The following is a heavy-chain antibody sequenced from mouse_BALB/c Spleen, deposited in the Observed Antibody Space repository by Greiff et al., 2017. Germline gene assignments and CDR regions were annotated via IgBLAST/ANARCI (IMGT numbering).Heavy chain of an antibody. V-gene: IGHV4-1*02. CDR1: GFAFSRYW. J-gene: IGHJ1*01. D-gene: IGHD1-1*01. CDR3: ARPSYYGSSYWDFDV. Sequence: EVQVVESGGGLVQPGGSLKLSCAASGFAFSRYWMCWVRQAPGKGLEWIGEINPDSSTINYTPSLKDKFIISRDNAKNTLYLQMSKVRSEDTALYYCARPSYYGSSYWDFDVWGAGTTVTVSS. CDR2: INPDSSTI.